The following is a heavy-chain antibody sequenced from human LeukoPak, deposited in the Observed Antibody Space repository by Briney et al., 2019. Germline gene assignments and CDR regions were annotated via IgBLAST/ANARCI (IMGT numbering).Heavy chain of an antibody. CDR3: ARDGKVTTSYYYYYYYMDV. V-gene: IGHV3-48*03. J-gene: IGHJ6*03. D-gene: IGHD4-11*01. CDR2: ISSSGGTM. CDR1: GFSFSSYE. Sequence: GGSLRLSCAASGFSFSSYEMNWVRQVAGKGLEWVSYISSSGGTMYYADSVKGRFTISRDNTKNSLYLRMNSLRAEDTAVYYCARDGKVTTSYYYYYYYMDVWGKGTTVTVSS.